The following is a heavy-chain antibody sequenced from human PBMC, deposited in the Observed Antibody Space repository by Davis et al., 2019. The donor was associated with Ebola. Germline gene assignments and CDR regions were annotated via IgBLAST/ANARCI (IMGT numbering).Heavy chain of an antibody. CDR1: GFTFSGSA. J-gene: IGHJ4*02. CDR2: IRSKANSYAT. D-gene: IGHD4-17*01. CDR3: TSTTVTNDY. Sequence: GGSLKISCAASGFTFSGSAMHWVRQASGKGLEWVGRIRSKANSYATAYAASVKGRFTISRDDSKNTAYLQMNSLKTEDTAVYYCTSTTVTNDYWGQGTLVTVSS. V-gene: IGHV3-73*01.